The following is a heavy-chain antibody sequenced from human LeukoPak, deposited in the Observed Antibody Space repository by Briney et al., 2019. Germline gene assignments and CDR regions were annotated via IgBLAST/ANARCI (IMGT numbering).Heavy chain of an antibody. CDR1: GGPFRRYA. CDR3: AILQGTYRSAFDY. CDR2: IIPILGIA. J-gene: IGHJ4*02. V-gene: IGHV1-69*04. Sequence: SVKVSCKASGGPFRRYAISRVRQAPGQGVEGMGRIIPILGIANYAQKFQGRVTITADKSTSTAYMELSSLRSEDTAVYYCAILQGTYRSAFDYWGQGTLVTVSS. D-gene: IGHD2-15*01.